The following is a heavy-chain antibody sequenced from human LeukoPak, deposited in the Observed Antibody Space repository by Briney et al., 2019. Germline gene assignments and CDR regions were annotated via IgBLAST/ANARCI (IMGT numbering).Heavy chain of an antibody. V-gene: IGHV4-59*01. CDR3: ARESGSVTSEVDFDY. CDR2: IYYSGST. D-gene: IGHD4-17*01. CDR1: GGSISSYY. Sequence: SSETLSLTCTVSGGSISSYYWSWIRQPPGKGLEWIGYIYYSGSTNYNPSLKSRDTISVDTSKNQFSLKLSSVTAADTAVYYCARESGSVTSEVDFDYWGQGTLVTVSS. J-gene: IGHJ4*02.